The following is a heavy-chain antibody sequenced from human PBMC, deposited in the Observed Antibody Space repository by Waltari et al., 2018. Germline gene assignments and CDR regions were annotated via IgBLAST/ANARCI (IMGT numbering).Heavy chain of an antibody. J-gene: IGHJ4*02. CDR1: GFTFSSYS. D-gene: IGHD7-27*01. CDR2: FSSPVSYT. V-gene: IGHV3-21*01. Sequence: EVQLVESGGGLVKPGGSVRLSCPASGFTFSSYSRNWVRQAQGKVLEWFSSFSSPVSYTHYADSVKGRFTISRDNAKNSLYLQMNSLRAEDTAVYYCARGGWGFYLYDWGQGTLVTFSS. CDR3: ARGGWGFYLYD.